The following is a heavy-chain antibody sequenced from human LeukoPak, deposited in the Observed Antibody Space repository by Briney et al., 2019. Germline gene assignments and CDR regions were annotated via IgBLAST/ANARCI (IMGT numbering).Heavy chain of an antibody. Sequence: SVKVSCKASGGTFSSYAISWVRQAPGQGLEWMGGIIPIFGTANYAQKFQGRVTITADESTSTAYMELSSLRSDDTAVYYCARDTLRYYGSGSYYKNWGQGTLVTVSS. CDR2: IIPIFGTA. CDR3: ARDTLRYYGSGSYYKN. V-gene: IGHV1-69*13. J-gene: IGHJ4*02. D-gene: IGHD3-10*01. CDR1: GGTFSSYA.